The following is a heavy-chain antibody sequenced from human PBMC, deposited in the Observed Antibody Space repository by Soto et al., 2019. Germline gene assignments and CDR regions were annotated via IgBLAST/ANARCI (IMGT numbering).Heavy chain of an antibody. CDR2: MNPNSGNT. Sequence: QVQLVQSGAEVKKPGASVKVSCKASGYTFTSYDINWVRQATGQGLEWMGWMNPNSGNTGYAQKFQGRDTMTRNTSISTAYIKLSSLRSEDTAVYYCASEGGMEDSSGRFYNWFDPWGQGTLVTVSS. CDR1: GYTFTSYD. D-gene: IGHD3-22*01. J-gene: IGHJ5*02. V-gene: IGHV1-8*01. CDR3: ASEGGMEDSSGRFYNWFDP.